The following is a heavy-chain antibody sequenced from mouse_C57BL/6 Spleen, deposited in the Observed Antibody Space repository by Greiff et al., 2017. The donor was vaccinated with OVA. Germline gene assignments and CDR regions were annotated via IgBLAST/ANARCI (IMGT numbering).Heavy chain of an antibody. J-gene: IGHJ4*01. V-gene: IGHV1-59*01. D-gene: IGHD1-1*01. CDR2: IDPSDSYT. CDR1: GYTFTSYW. Sequence: QVQLQQPGAELVRPGTSVKLSCKASGYTFTSYWMHWVKQRPGQGLEWIGVIDPSDSYTNYNQKFKGKATLTVDTSSSTAYMQLSSLTSEDSAVYYYAKGITTVVATDYYAMDYWGQGTSVTVSS. CDR3: AKGITTVVATDYYAMDY.